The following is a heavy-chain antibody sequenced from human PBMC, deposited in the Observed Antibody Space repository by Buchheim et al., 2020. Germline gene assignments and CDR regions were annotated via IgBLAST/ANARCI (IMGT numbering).Heavy chain of an antibody. Sequence: QVQLQESGPGLVKPSQTLSLTCTVSGGSISSGGYYWSWIRQHPGKGLEWIGYIYYSGSTYYNPSLKSRVTISVDTSKNKFSLKLSSVTAADTAVYYCARDGLVAAAPSQGDYYYGMDVWGQGTT. CDR2: IYYSGST. V-gene: IGHV4-31*03. CDR3: ARDGLVAAAPSQGDYYYGMDV. J-gene: IGHJ6*02. CDR1: GGSISSGGYY. D-gene: IGHD6-13*01.